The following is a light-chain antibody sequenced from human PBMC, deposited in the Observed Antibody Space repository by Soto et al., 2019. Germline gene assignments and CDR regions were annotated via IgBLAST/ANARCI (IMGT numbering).Light chain of an antibody. J-gene: IGLJ1*01. V-gene: IGLV2-23*01. CDR1: SSDVGSYKF. CDR3: CSYVGSYSYV. Sequence: QSVLTQPASVSGSPGQSITISCTGTSSDVGSYKFVSWYQQHPGKAPKLMIYEASKRPSGVSDRFSGSKSGNTASLTISGLQAEDEADYYCCSYVGSYSYVFGTGTKVTVL. CDR2: EAS.